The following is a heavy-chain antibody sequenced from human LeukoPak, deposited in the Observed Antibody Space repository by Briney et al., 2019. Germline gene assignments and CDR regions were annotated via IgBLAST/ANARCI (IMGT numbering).Heavy chain of an antibody. CDR1: GFTFDDYG. CDR2: INWNGGST. Sequence: GGSLRLSCAASGFTFDDYGMSWVRQAPGKGLEWVSGINWNGGSTGYADSVKGRFTISRDNAKNSLYLQMNSLRAEDTALYYCARSSRYYYGSGSYYNVFYYYYYMDVWGKGTTVTISS. J-gene: IGHJ6*03. D-gene: IGHD3-10*01. CDR3: ARSSRYYYGSGSYYNVFYYYYYMDV. V-gene: IGHV3-20*04.